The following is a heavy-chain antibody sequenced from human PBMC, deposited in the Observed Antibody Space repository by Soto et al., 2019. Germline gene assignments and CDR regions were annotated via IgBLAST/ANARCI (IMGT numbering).Heavy chain of an antibody. V-gene: IGHV3-23*01. CDR3: AKADDYGDTRYYYYYMDV. CDR1: GFTFSSYA. J-gene: IGHJ6*03. Sequence: GGSLRLSCAASGFTFSSYAMSWVRQAPGEGLEWVSAISGSGGSTYYADSVKGRFTISRDNSKNTLYLQMNSLRAEDTAVYYCAKADDYGDTRYYYYYMDVWGKGTTVTVSS. CDR2: ISGSGGST. D-gene: IGHD4-17*01.